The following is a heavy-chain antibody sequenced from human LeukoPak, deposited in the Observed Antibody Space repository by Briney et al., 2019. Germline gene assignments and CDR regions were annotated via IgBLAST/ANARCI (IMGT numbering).Heavy chain of an antibody. CDR2: ITGSGDIT. V-gene: IGHV3-23*01. CDR3: VKGHVYSYNPDALNI. Sequence: GGSLRLSCAASGFTFDNYAMTWVRQAPGKGLAWVSAITGSGDITYSADSVRGRFTVSRDNSQNTLYLQMHSLRVEDTAIYYCVKGHVYSYNPDALNIWGQGTMVTVSS. D-gene: IGHD5-18*01. J-gene: IGHJ3*02. CDR1: GFTFDNYA.